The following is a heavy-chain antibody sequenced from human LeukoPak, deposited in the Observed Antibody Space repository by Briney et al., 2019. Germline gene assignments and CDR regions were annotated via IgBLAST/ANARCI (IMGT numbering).Heavy chain of an antibody. Sequence: NSSETLSLTCTVSGYSISGGYYWGWIRQPPGKGLEWIGTIYHSGSTYYNPSLKSRVSISLDTSKNQFSLKLSSVTAADTAVYYCARVYRYSSGWYYFDYWGQGTLVTVSS. CDR1: GYSISGGYY. V-gene: IGHV4-38-2*02. CDR3: ARVYRYSSGWYYFDY. CDR2: IYHSGST. D-gene: IGHD6-13*01. J-gene: IGHJ4*02.